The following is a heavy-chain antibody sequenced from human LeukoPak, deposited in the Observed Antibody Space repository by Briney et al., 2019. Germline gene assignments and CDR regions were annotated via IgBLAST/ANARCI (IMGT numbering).Heavy chain of an antibody. CDR1: GASISSYF. CDR3: ASSPDILTGYYNDY. D-gene: IGHD3-9*01. CDR2: IYYTGST. V-gene: IGHV4-59*01. J-gene: IGHJ4*02. Sequence: PSETLSLTCTVSGASISSYFWSWIRQPSGKGLEWIGYIYYTGSTNYNPSLKSRITISVDTSNNQFSLQLSSVTAADTAVYYCASSPDILTGYYNDYWGQGTLVTVSS.